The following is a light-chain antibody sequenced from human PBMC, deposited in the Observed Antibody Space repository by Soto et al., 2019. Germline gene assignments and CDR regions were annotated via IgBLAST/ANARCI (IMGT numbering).Light chain of an antibody. J-gene: IGLJ2*01. CDR2: EVI. CDR1: SSDIGGYNY. Sequence: QSALTQPASVSGSPGQSITISCTGASSDIGGYNYVSWYQQYPGKTPKLIIYEVINRPSGVSYRFSGSKSGSTASLTISGLQAEDEADYYCSSYSSTDTLIFGGGTKLTVL. CDR3: SSYSSTDTLI. V-gene: IGLV2-14*01.